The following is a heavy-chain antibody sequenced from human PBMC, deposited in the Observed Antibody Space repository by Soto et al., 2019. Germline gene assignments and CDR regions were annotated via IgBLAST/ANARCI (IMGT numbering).Heavy chain of an antibody. CDR3: ARDLKTRGLFTMILVDH. CDR2: IPYVLSSQ. D-gene: IGHD3-22*01. J-gene: IGHJ4*02. V-gene: IGHV3-30-3*01. Sequence: GGSLRLWCGAYRFTFSGYGMHWVRHDPGRGLEGVAVIPYVLSSQDYADSVAGPSTISRDNSKNTLYLQMNSLRDEDRAGYYCARDLKTRGLFTMILVDHWGQGALVTVSS. CDR1: RFTFSGYG.